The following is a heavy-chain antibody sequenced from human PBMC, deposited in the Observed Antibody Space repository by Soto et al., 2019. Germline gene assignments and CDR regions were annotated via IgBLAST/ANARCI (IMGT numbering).Heavy chain of an antibody. D-gene: IGHD6-6*01. J-gene: IGHJ4*02. CDR3: AKDHLAARFCFDY. V-gene: IGHV3-23*01. CDR2: ISGSGGST. Sequence: GGSLSLSCAASGFTFSSYAMSWVRQAPGKGLEWVSAISGSGGSTYYAAPVKGRFTISRDHSKNTLYLQMNSLRAEDTAVYYIAKDHLAARFCFDYWGQGTLVTVS. CDR1: GFTFSSYA.